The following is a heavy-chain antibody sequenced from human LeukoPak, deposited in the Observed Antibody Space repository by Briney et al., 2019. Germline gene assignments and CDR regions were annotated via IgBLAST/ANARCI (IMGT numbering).Heavy chain of an antibody. D-gene: IGHD6-19*01. J-gene: IGHJ4*02. CDR2: ISGSGGST. V-gene: IGHV3-23*01. Sequence: GSLRLSCAAYGFTFSSYAMSWVRQAPGEGLEWVSAISGSGGSTYYADSVKGRFTISRDNSKNTLYLQMNSLRAEDTAVYYCASLSVAGRNFDYWGQGTLVTVSS. CDR3: ASLSVAGRNFDY. CDR1: GFTFSSYA.